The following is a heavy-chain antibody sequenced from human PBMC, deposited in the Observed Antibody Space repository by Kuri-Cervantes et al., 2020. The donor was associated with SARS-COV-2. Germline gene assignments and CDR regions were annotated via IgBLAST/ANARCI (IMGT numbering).Heavy chain of an antibody. Sequence: ETLSLTCTVYGGSFDGYYWSWFRQAPGKGLEWVANIKQDGSEKYYVDSVKGRFTISRDNAKNSLYLQMNSLRAEDTAVYYCATSFVVVPAAIAQIYYYGMDVWGQGTTVTVSS. V-gene: IGHV3-7*03. J-gene: IGHJ6*02. CDR3: ATSFVVVPAAIAQIYYYGMDV. CDR2: IKQDGSEK. D-gene: IGHD2-2*01. CDR1: GGSFDGYY.